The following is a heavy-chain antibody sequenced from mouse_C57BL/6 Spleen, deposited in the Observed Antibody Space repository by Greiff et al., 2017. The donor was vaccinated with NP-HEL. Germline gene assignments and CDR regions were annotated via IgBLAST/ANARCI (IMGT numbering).Heavy chain of an antibody. J-gene: IGHJ4*01. CDR3: ARETEAMDY. Sequence: VQLQQSGAELVMPGASVKLSCKASGYTFTSYWMHWVKQRPGQGLEWIGEIDPSDSYTNYNQKFKGKSTLTVDKSSSTAYMQLSSLTSEDSAVYYCARETEAMDYWGQGTSVTVSS. CDR2: IDPSDSYT. V-gene: IGHV1-69*01. CDR1: GYTFTSYW.